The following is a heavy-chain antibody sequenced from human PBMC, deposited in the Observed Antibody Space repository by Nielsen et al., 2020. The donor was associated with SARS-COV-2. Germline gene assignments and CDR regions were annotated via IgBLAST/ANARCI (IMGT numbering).Heavy chain of an antibody. J-gene: IGHJ3*02. Sequence: GESLKISCAASGFTFSSYAMHWVRQAPGKGLEWVAVISYDGSNKYYADSVKGRFTIFRDNSKNTLYLQMNSLRAEDTAVYYCATGFGEWPDAFDIWGQGTMVTVSS. CDR2: ISYDGSNK. D-gene: IGHD3-10*01. CDR1: GFTFSSYA. V-gene: IGHV3-30-3*01. CDR3: ATGFGEWPDAFDI.